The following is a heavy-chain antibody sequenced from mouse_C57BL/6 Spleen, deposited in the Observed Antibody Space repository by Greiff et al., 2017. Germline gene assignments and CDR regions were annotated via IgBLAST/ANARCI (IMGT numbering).Heavy chain of an antibody. CDR1: GYTFTDYY. CDR2: INPYNGGT. D-gene: IGHD2-3*01. V-gene: IGHV1-19*01. CDR3: ARWPDGYSAMDY. Sequence: VQLKESGPVLVKPGASVKMSCKASGYTFTDYYMNWVKQSHGKSLEWIGVINPYNGGTSYNQKLKGKATLTVDKSSSTAYMELNSLTSEDSAVYYCARWPDGYSAMDYWGQGTSVTVSS. J-gene: IGHJ4*01.